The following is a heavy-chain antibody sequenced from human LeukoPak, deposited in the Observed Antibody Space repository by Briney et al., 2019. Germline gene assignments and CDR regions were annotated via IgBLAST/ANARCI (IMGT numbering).Heavy chain of an antibody. D-gene: IGHD3-16*02. V-gene: IGHV4-34*01. CDR1: GGSFSGYY. J-gene: IGHJ4*02. CDR2: IHHDGRI. Sequence: SETLSLTCAVYGGSFSGYYWSWIRQPPGKGLEWIGEIHHDGRINYNPSLKSRVTLSVDKSKNQFSLRLNSATAADTAMYYCARSHDHLWGNYPDYWGQGTLVTVSS. CDR3: ARSHDHLWGNYPDY.